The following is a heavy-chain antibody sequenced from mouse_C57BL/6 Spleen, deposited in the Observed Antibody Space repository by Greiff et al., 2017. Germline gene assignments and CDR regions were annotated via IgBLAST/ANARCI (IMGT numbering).Heavy chain of an antibody. J-gene: IGHJ4*01. V-gene: IGHV5-6*01. CDR2: ISSGGSYT. CDR1: GFTFSSYG. CDR3: ARQEDY. Sequence: EVMLVESGGDLVKPGGSLKLSCAASGFTFSSYGMSWVRPTPDKRLEWVAPISSGGSYTYYPDSVKGRFTISRENAKNTLYLQMSSLKSYDTAKYYCARQEDYWGQGTSVTVSS.